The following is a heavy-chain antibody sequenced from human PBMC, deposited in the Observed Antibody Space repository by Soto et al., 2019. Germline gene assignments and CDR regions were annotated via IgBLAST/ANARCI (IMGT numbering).Heavy chain of an antibody. CDR2: IWYDGSHG. Sequence: LRLSCAASGFTFNNYGMHWVRQSPGKGLEWVAVIWYDGSHGSYADSVKGRFTISRDNSKNTLYLQMNSLRAEDTAVYYCARDRYSYDSRAYQGVDWYFDLWGRGTLVTVSS. CDR1: GFTFNNYG. J-gene: IGHJ2*01. D-gene: IGHD3-22*01. CDR3: ARDRYSYDSRAYQGVDWYFDL. V-gene: IGHV3-33*01.